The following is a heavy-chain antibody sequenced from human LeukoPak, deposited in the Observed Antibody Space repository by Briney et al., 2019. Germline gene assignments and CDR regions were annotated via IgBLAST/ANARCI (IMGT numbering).Heavy chain of an antibody. CDR2: FDPEDGET. J-gene: IGHJ5*02. Sequence: GASVKVSCKVSGYTLTGLSMHWVRQAPGKGLEWMGGFDPEDGETIYAQKFQGRVTMTEDTSTDTAYMELSSLRSEDTAVYYCATYGTGSGSFNWFDPWGQGTLVTVSS. CDR3: ATYGTGSGSFNWFDP. D-gene: IGHD3-10*01. V-gene: IGHV1-24*01. CDR1: GYTLTGLS.